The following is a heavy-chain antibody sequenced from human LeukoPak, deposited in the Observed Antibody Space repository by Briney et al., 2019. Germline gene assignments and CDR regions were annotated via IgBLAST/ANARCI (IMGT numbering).Heavy chain of an antibody. CDR3: ARDIVVVVAATQGGFDY. V-gene: IGHV3-21*01. D-gene: IGHD2-15*01. CDR2: ISSSSSYI. Sequence: GGSLRLSCAASGFSISGYWMHWVRQAPGKGLEWVSSISSSSSYIYYADSVKGRFTISRDNAKNSLYLQMNSLRAEDTAVYYCARDIVVVVAATQGGFDYWGQGTLVTVSS. J-gene: IGHJ4*02. CDR1: GFSISGYW.